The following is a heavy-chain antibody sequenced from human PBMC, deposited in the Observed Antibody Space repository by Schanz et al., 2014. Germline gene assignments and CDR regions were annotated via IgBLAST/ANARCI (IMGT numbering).Heavy chain of an antibody. D-gene: IGHD2-2*01. Sequence: EVQLVESGGDLVKPGGSLRLSCAASGFTFRSYAMSWVRQAPGKGLEWVSRINGDGSSTLYADSVKGRFTISRDNAKNTLYLQMNSLRAEDTAVYYCARSTSMYFLQWGQGTLVTVSS. CDR2: INGDGSST. V-gene: IGHV3-74*02. CDR1: GFTFRSYA. CDR3: ARSTSMYFLQ. J-gene: IGHJ1*01.